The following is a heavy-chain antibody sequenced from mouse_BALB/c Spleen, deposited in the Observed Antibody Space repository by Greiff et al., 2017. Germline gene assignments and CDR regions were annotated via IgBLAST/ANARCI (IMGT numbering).Heavy chain of an antibody. D-gene: IGHD2-4*01. CDR2: IWWNDDK. Sequence: QVTLKESGPGILQPSQTLSLTCSFSGFSLSTSGMSVGWIRQPSGKGLEWLAHIWWNDDKYYNPALKSRLTISKDTSNNQVFLKIASVVTADTATYYCARRAIYYDYESAMDYWGQGTSVTVSS. J-gene: IGHJ4*01. CDR1: GFSLSTSGMS. V-gene: IGHV8-8*01. CDR3: ARRAIYYDYESAMDY.